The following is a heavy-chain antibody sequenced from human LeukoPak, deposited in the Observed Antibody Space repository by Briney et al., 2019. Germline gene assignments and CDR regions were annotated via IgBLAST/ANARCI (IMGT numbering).Heavy chain of an antibody. CDR2: IKQDGSEK. CDR1: LFTFSSYW. CDR3: ARDRFSGYLLYYFDY. Sequence: GGSLRLSCAASLFTFSSYWMSWVRQAPGKGLEWVANIKQDGSEKYYVDSVKGRFTISRDNAKNSLYLQMNSLRAEDTAVYYCARDRFSGYLLYYFDYWGQGTLVTVSS. J-gene: IGHJ4*02. D-gene: IGHD3-22*01. V-gene: IGHV3-7*01.